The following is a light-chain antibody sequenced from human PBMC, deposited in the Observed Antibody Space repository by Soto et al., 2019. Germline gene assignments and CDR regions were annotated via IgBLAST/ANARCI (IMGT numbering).Light chain of an antibody. V-gene: IGLV2-14*01. CDR2: AGT. Sequence: QTALTQPASGSGSPGQWITISLTGTSMDVGGYNDVSWYQQHPGKSPKLMIDAGTDRPSGVSMRFYGSKSGNTASINISGLQAEEEDDYYCSSYTSSSTLFGTGTTVTVL. CDR3: SSYTSSSTL. J-gene: IGLJ1*01. CDR1: SMDVGGYND.